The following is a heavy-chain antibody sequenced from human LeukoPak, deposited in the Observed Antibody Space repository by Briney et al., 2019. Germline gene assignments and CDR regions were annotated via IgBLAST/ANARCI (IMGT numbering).Heavy chain of an antibody. Sequence: GGSLRLSCGASGLTFNTYWIHWVRQAPGKGLVWVSQIKFDGSLASYADSVKGRFTISRDNTRNTLYLQMNSLGTEDTAVYYCVTGHYDSRMYFDLWGRGTLVIVSS. CDR2: IKFDGSLA. V-gene: IGHV3-74*01. CDR1: GLTFNTYW. J-gene: IGHJ2*01. CDR3: VTGHYDSRMYFDL. D-gene: IGHD3-16*01.